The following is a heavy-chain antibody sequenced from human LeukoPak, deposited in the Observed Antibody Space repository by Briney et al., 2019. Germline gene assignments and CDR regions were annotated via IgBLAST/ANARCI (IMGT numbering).Heavy chain of an antibody. J-gene: IGHJ3*02. CDR3: ARGKQLVHPTPYDAFDI. D-gene: IGHD6-13*01. V-gene: IGHV4-4*07. CDR2: IYTSGST. Sequence: PSETLSLTCTVSGGSISSYYLSWIRQPAGKGLEWIGRIYTSGSTNYNPSLKSRVTMSVDTSKNQFSLKLSSVTAADTAVYYCARGKQLVHPTPYDAFDIWGQGTMVTVSS. CDR1: GGSISSYY.